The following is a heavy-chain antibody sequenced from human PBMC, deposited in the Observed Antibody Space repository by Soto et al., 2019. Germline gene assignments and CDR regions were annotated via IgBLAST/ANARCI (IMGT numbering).Heavy chain of an antibody. D-gene: IGHD1-1*01. CDR2: IVVGSGNT. CDR3: VAPRTQGWNDHYYFDH. J-gene: IGHJ4*02. Sequence: SVKVPCKASGFTFTSSAVQWVRQARGQRLEWIGWIVVGSGNTNYAQKFQERVTITRDMSTSTAYMELSSLRSEGTAVYYCVAPRTQGWNDHYYFDHWGQGTLVTVSA. CDR1: GFTFTSSA. V-gene: IGHV1-58*01.